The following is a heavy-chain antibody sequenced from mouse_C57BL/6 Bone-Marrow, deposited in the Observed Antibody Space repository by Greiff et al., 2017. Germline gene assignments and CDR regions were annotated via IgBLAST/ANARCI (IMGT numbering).Heavy chain of an antibody. V-gene: IGHV1-9*01. Sequence: QVQLQQSGAELMKPGASVKLSCKATGYTFTGYWIEWVKQRPGHGLEWIGELLPGSGSTNYNEKFTGKATFTAGNSSNTAYMPLSSLTTEDSAIYYCARLYYSNYGRPYWYFDVWGTGTTVTGSS. D-gene: IGHD2-5*01. CDR3: ARLYYSNYGRPYWYFDV. CDR1: GYTFTGYW. CDR2: LLPGSGST. J-gene: IGHJ1*03.